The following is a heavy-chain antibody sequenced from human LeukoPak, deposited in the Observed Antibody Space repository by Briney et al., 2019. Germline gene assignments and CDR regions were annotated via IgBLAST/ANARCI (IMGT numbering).Heavy chain of an antibody. J-gene: IGHJ3*02. D-gene: IGHD6-19*01. CDR2: INPNSGGT. CDR1: GYTFTGYY. Sequence: ASVKVSCKASGYTFTGYYMHWVRQAPGQGLEWMGWINPNSGGTNYAQKFQGRVTMTRDTSISTAYMELSRLRSDDTAVYYCARESAAIAVAGTGAFDIWGQGTMVTVSS. CDR3: ARESAAIAVAGTGAFDI. V-gene: IGHV1-2*02.